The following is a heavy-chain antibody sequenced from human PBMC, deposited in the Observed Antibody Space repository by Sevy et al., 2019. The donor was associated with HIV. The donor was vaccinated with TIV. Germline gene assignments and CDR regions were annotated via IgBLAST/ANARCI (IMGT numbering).Heavy chain of an antibody. V-gene: IGHV4-31*03. J-gene: IGHJ2*01. CDR3: ARSPSRYFDL. CDR2: IYYSGST. CDR1: GGSISSGGYY. Sequence: SETLSLTCTVSGGSISSGGYYWSWIRQHPGKGREWIGYIYYSGSTYYNPSLKSRVTISVDTSKNQFSLKLSSVTAADTAVYYCARSPSRYFDLWGRGTLVTVSS.